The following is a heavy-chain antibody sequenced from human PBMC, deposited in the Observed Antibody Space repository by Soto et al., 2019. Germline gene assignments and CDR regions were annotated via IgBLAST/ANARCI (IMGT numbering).Heavy chain of an antibody. D-gene: IGHD3-9*01. CDR3: ARDLDDILTGPNFDP. Sequence: QVQLVQSGAEEKKPGASVKVSCKASGYSFTNYGIHWVRQAPGQRLEWMGWISAYNGNTKYSQKFQGRVTFTRDTSASTVYMEMSSLRSEDAAVCFCARDLDDILTGPNFDPWGQGTLVTVSS. J-gene: IGHJ5*02. CDR1: GYSFTNYG. V-gene: IGHV1-3*05. CDR2: ISAYNGNT.